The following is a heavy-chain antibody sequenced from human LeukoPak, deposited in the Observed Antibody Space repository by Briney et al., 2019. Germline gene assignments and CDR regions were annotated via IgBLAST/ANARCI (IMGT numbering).Heavy chain of an antibody. D-gene: IGHD2-15*01. CDR1: GGSISSCGYY. Sequence: PSETLSLTCTVSGGSISSCGYYWSWIRQHPGKGLEWIGYIYYSGSTYYNPSLKSRVTISVDTSKNQFSLKLSSVTAADTAVYYCAREPRYCSGGSCYSDAFDIWGQGTMVTVSS. CDR2: IYYSGST. CDR3: AREPRYCSGGSCYSDAFDI. V-gene: IGHV4-31*03. J-gene: IGHJ3*02.